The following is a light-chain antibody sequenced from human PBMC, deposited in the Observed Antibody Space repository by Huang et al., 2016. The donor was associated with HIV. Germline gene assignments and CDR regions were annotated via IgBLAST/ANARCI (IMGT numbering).Light chain of an antibody. Sequence: AIEMTQSPSSLFASVGDRVIITCQASQGIRNDLGWYRQKPGKAPNLLIYAASTLQSGVPSRFSGSGSGINFTLTISGLQPEYFATYYCLQDYSFPLTFGGGTKVEIK. CDR2: AAS. J-gene: IGKJ4*01. V-gene: IGKV1-6*01. CDR3: LQDYSFPLT. CDR1: QGIRND.